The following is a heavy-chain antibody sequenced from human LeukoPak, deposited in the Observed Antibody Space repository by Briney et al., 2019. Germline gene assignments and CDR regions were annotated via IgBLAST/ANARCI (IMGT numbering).Heavy chain of an antibody. J-gene: IGHJ4*02. CDR2: INAGNGNT. Sequence: GASVKVSCKASGYTFTSYAMHWVHQAPGQRLEWMGWINAGNGNTKYSQKFQGRVTITRDTSASTAYMELSSLRSEDTAVYYCARGSTSDWPLDHWGQETLVTISS. CDR1: GYTFTSYA. V-gene: IGHV1-3*01. CDR3: ARGSTSDWPLDH. D-gene: IGHD2-2*01.